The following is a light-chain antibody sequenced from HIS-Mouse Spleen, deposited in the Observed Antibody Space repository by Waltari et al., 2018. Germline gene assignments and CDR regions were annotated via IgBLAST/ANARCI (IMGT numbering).Light chain of an antibody. CDR3: SSYTSSSTVV. J-gene: IGLJ2*01. CDR2: DVS. CDR1: SSDVGGYNS. V-gene: IGLV2-14*03. Sequence: QSALTQPASVSGSPGQACTISCTGTSSDVGGYNSVSWYQQHPGKATKLMLYDVSNRPSGVSNRFSGSKSGNTASLTISGLQAEDEADYYCSSYTSSSTVVFGGGTKLTVL.